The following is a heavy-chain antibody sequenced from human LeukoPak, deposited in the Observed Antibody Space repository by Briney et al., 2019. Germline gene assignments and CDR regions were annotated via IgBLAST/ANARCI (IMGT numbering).Heavy chain of an antibody. Sequence: GGSLRLSCAASGFVVCGNYMSWVRHTPGKGLEWVSGISGSGATTYYADSVEGRLTISRDNSKNTVYLQMNSLRAEDTAVYYCAKGARLRLGEDFDYWGQGTLVTVSS. J-gene: IGHJ4*02. V-gene: IGHV3-23*01. CDR1: GFVVCGNY. CDR2: ISGSGATT. D-gene: IGHD3-16*01. CDR3: AKGARLRLGEDFDY.